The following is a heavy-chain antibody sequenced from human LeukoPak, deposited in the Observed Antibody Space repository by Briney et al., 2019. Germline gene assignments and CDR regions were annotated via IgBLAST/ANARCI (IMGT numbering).Heavy chain of an antibody. CDR3: ARGSPWGSSWYDYYYGMDV. J-gene: IGHJ6*02. V-gene: IGHV4-4*07. CDR1: GGSISSYY. D-gene: IGHD6-13*01. Sequence: PSETLSLTCTVPGGSISSYYWSWIRQPAGKGLEWIGRIYTSGSTNYNPSLKSRVTMSVDTSKNQFSLKLSSVTAADTAVYYCARGSPWGSSWYDYYYGMDVWGQGTTVTVSS. CDR2: IYTSGST.